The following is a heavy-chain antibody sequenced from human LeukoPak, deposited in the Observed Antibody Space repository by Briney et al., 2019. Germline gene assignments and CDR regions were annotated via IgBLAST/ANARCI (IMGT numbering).Heavy chain of an antibody. D-gene: IGHD1-26*01. Sequence: ASVKDSCKASGGTFNNFAISWVRQAPGQGLEWVGGIIPMSGTANYAQKFQGRVTITADESTSTAYMELSSLRSEDTAVYYCARGYRGAFDIWGQGTMVTVSS. CDR2: IIPMSGTA. V-gene: IGHV1-69*13. CDR3: ARGYRGAFDI. CDR1: GGTFNNFA. J-gene: IGHJ3*02.